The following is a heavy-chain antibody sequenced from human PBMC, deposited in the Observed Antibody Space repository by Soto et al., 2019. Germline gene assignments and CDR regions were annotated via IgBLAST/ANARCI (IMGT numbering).Heavy chain of an antibody. V-gene: IGHV4-34*01. CDR2: INHSGST. J-gene: IGHJ6*02. D-gene: IGHD3-16*01. CDR1: GGSFSGYY. Sequence: QVQLQQWGAGLLKPSETLSLTCAVYGGSFSGYYWSWIRQPPGKGLEWIGEINHSGSTNYNPSLKSRVTISVDTSKNQFSLKLSSVTAADTAVYYCARGRFNSWAYYYDGMDVWGQGTTVTVSS. CDR3: ARGRFNSWAYYYDGMDV.